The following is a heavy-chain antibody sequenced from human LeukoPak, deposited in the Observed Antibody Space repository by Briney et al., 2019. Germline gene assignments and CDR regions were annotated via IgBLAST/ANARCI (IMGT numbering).Heavy chain of an antibody. J-gene: IGHJ6*03. CDR1: GFTFSSYS. D-gene: IGHD7-27*01. Sequence: GGSLRLSCAVSGFTFSSYSMNWVRQAPGKGLEWVSSISSSSSYIYYADSVKGRFTISRDNAKNSLYLQMNSLRAEDTAVYYCARDLGQYYYYYMDVWGKGTTVTVSS. V-gene: IGHV3-21*01. CDR2: ISSSSSYI. CDR3: ARDLGQYYYYYMDV.